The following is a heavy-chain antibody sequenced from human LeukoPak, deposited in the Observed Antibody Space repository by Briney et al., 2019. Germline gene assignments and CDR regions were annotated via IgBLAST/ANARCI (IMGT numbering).Heavy chain of an antibody. J-gene: IGHJ4*02. CDR2: ISPSGGST. Sequence: GASVKVSCKASGYTFTSYYMHWVRQAPGQGLEWMGIISPSGGSTSYAQKFQGRVTMTTDTSTSTAYMELRSLRSDDTAVYYCARAAEEFDYWGQGTLVTVSS. CDR3: ARAAEEFDY. V-gene: IGHV1-46*01. CDR1: GYTFTSYY.